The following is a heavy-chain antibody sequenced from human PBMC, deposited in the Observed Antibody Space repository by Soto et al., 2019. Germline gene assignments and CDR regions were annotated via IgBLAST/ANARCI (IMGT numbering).Heavy chain of an antibody. D-gene: IGHD1-1*01. Sequence: QVQLVQSGAEVKKPGSSVKVSCKASGGTFSSYAISWVRQAPGQGLEWMGGIIPIFGTANYAQKFQGRVTITADESTSTAYMELSSLRSEDTAVYYCARETTGPQGAWLVRFDPWGQGTLVTVSS. CDR1: GGTFSSYA. CDR2: IIPIFGTA. J-gene: IGHJ5*02. V-gene: IGHV1-69*12. CDR3: ARETTGPQGAWLVRFDP.